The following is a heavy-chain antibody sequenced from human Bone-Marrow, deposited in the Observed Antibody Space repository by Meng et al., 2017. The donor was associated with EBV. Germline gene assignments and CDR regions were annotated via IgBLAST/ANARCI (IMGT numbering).Heavy chain of an antibody. CDR3: ASESGRGFTPDY. CDR1: GGTFRRDP. CDR2: PIPLSDAP. V-gene: IGHV1-69*01. D-gene: IGHD3-10*01. J-gene: IGHJ4*02. Sequence: QVQVVHPGAVSKKPGSSGKVSCKTTGGTFRRDPISWVRQAPGQGLEWTGGPIPLSDAPHYAQKFQGRVTINADESTSTHYLDLSRLRAEDTAVYYCASESGRGFTPDYWGQGTLVTVSS.